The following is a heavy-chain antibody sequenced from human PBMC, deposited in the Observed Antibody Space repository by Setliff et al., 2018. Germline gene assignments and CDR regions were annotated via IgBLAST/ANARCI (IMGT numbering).Heavy chain of an antibody. V-gene: IGHV4-4*08. D-gene: IGHD3-10*01. CDR2: IYTSGTT. CDR1: GDSIFDNY. Sequence: PSETLSLTCSVSGDSIFDNYWSWIRQSPGRGLEWIAYIYTSGTTKYNPSLKSRVTISIDTSKSQFSLNLSSVTAADTAVYYCARIAYGSGSYYFDYWGQGTLVTVSS. CDR3: ARIAYGSGSYYFDY. J-gene: IGHJ4*02.